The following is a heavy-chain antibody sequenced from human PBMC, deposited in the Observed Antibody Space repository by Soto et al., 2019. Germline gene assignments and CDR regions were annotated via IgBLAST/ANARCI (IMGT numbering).Heavy chain of an antibody. CDR2: IDWDDDK. CDR3: ARTLSIAARPYNWFDP. Sequence: SGPTRVNPTQTLTLTCTFSGFSLSTSGMCVSWIRQPPGKALEWLARIDWDDDKYYSTSLKTRLTISKDTSKNQVVLTMTNMDPVDIATYYCARTLSIAARPYNWFDPWGQGTLVTVSS. D-gene: IGHD6-6*01. CDR1: GFSLSTSGMC. V-gene: IGHV2-70*11. J-gene: IGHJ5*02.